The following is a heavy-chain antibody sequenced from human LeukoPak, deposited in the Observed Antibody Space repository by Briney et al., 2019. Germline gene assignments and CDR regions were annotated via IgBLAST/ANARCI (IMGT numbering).Heavy chain of an antibody. V-gene: IGHV3-48*01. J-gene: IGHJ3*02. CDR2: ISSSSNTI. CDR1: GFTFSSYS. Sequence: GGSLRLSCAASGFTFSSYSMNWVRQAPGKGLEWVSYISSSSNTIYYVDSVKGRFTISRDNAKNTLYLQMNSLRAEDTAVYYCAKDRYSSGWANGFDIWGQGTMVTVSS. D-gene: IGHD6-19*01. CDR3: AKDRYSSGWANGFDI.